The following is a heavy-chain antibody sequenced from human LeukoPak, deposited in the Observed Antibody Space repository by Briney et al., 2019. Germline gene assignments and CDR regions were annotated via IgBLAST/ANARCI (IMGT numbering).Heavy chain of an antibody. D-gene: IGHD5-24*01. J-gene: IGHJ6*02. Sequence: SRVTISVDTSKNQFSLKLSSVTAADTAVYYCARLSRDGYNSGSMYYYYGMDVWGQGTTVTVSS. CDR3: ARLSRDGYNSGSMYYYYGMDV. V-gene: IGHV4-59*08.